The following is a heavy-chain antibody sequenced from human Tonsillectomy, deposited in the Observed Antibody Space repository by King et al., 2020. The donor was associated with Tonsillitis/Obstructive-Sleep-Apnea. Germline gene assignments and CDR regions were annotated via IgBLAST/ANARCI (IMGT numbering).Heavy chain of an antibody. CDR3: ARTSGGSGTYQFDY. CDR1: GFTVTSNY. D-gene: IGHD3-10*01. J-gene: IGHJ4*02. V-gene: IGHV3-66*01. CDR2: IYSGGST. Sequence: VQLVESGGGLVQPGGSLRLSCAASGFTVTSNYMSWVRQAPGKGLEWFSVIYSGGSTYYADSVKGRFTISRDNSKNTLYLQMNSLRAADTAVYYFARTSGGSGTYQFDYWGQGTLVTVSA.